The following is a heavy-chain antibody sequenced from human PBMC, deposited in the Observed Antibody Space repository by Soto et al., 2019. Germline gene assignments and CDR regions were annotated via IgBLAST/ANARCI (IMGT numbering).Heavy chain of an antibody. Sequence: GGSLRLSCAASGFTFSSYGMHWVRQAPGKGLEWVAVISYDGSNKYYADSVKGRFTISRDNSKNTLYLQMNSLRAEDTAVYYCAKDLIVVVPAAPADHYYYYYGMDVWGQGTTVTVSS. CDR3: AKDLIVVVPAAPADHYYYYYGMDV. CDR1: GFTFSSYG. J-gene: IGHJ6*02. CDR2: ISYDGSNK. V-gene: IGHV3-30*18. D-gene: IGHD2-2*01.